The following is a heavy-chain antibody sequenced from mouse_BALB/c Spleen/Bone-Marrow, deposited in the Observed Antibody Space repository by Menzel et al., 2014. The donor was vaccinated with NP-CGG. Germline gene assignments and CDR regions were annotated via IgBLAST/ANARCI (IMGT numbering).Heavy chain of an antibody. J-gene: IGHJ3*01. CDR1: GYTFTDYY. CDR2: IYPGGGNT. Sequence: QVHVKQSGPELVKPGASVKISCKASGYTFTDYYLSWVLQKPGQGLEWIGWIYPGGGNTYYNEKFKGMATLTVDTPSSTAYMQLSSLTSEDTAVYFCARSGYYDYVFPYWGQGTLVTVSA. D-gene: IGHD2-4*01. V-gene: IGHV1-84*02. CDR3: ARSGYYDYVFPY.